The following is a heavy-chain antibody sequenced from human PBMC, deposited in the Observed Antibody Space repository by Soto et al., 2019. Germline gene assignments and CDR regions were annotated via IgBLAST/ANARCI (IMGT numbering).Heavy chain of an antibody. Sequence: ASVKVSCKASGYTFTGYYMHWVRQAPGQGLEWMGGINPNSGGTNYAQKFQGRVTVTRDTSISTAYMQLRQLRSDDTAVYSCARVPSNYSRSSYYYYGMDVWGQGTTVTVSS. CDR3: ARVPSNYSRSSYYYYGMDV. V-gene: IGHV1-2*02. J-gene: IGHJ6*02. CDR1: GYTFTGYY. D-gene: IGHD6-6*01. CDR2: INPNSGGT.